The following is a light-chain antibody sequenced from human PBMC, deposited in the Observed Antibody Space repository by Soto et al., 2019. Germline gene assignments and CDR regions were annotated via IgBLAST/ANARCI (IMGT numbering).Light chain of an antibody. Sequence: DIQMTQSPSTLSASVGDRVTITCRASQSISNWLALYQQKPGKAPKLLIYDASSLESGVPSRFSGSGSGTEFTHTISSLQPDDFAVYYCQQYNNWPRTFGQGTKVDIK. V-gene: IGKV1-5*01. CDR3: QQYNNWPRT. J-gene: IGKJ1*01. CDR2: DAS. CDR1: QSISNW.